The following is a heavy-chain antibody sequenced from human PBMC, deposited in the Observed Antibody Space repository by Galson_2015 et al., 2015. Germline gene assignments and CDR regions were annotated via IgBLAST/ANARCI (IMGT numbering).Heavy chain of an antibody. J-gene: IGHJ4*02. D-gene: IGHD3-22*01. CDR3: AREHYYDSSGYPRGYFDY. CDR2: IYYSGST. V-gene: IGHV4-59*01. Sequence: SETLSLTCTVSGGSISSYYWSWIRQPPGKGLEWIGYIYYSGSTNYNPSLKSRVTISVDTSKNQFSLKLSSVTAADTAVYYCAREHYYDSSGYPRGYFDYWGQGTLVTVSS. CDR1: GGSISSYY.